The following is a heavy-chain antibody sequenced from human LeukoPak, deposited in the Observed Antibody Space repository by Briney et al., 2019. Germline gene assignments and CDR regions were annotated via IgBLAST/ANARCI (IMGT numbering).Heavy chain of an antibody. Sequence: GGSLRLSCAASGFTFTSYAMNWVRQAPGKGLEWVSTITGSGDSTYYADSAKGRFTISRDNSKNTVYLQMNNLRVEDSAIYYCAKGTPSGIYYYFDYWGQGTLVTVSS. D-gene: IGHD1-26*01. CDR3: AKGTPSGIYYYFDY. CDR1: GFTFTSYA. J-gene: IGHJ4*02. V-gene: IGHV3-23*01. CDR2: ITGSGDST.